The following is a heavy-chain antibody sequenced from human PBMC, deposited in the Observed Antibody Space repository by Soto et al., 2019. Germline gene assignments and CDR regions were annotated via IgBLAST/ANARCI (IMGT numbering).Heavy chain of an antibody. D-gene: IGHD4-17*01. CDR1: GGSFSGYY. CDR2: INHSGST. CDR3: ARSYGDPRAYYFDY. V-gene: IGHV4-34*01. Sequence: SETLSLTCAVYGGSFSGYYWSWIRQPPGKGLEWIGEINHSGSTNYNPSLKSRVTISVDTSKNQFSLKLSSVTAADTAVYYCARSYGDPRAYYFDYWGQGTLVTVSS. J-gene: IGHJ4*02.